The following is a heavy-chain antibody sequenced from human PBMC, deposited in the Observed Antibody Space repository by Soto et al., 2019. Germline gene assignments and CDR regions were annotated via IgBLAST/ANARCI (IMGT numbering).Heavy chain of an antibody. CDR1: GFDFSSYD. J-gene: IGHJ4*02. V-gene: IGHV3-30*03. Sequence: QAQLVESGGGVVQPGRSLRLSCAASGFDFSSYDMHWVRQAPGTGLEWVAVISYDGSLQHYADSVKGRFTISRDNSKNMVLLQMSSLRAEDTAVYYCVSDRGYGHASVPYSWGQGTLVSVSS. CDR2: ISYDGSLQ. CDR3: VSDRGYGHASVPYS. D-gene: IGHD5-18*01.